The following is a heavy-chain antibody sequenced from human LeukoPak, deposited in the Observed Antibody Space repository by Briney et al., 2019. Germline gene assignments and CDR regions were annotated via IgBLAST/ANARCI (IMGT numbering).Heavy chain of an antibody. D-gene: IGHD2-8*01. CDR2: ISYVGPHD. J-gene: IGHJ4*02. CDR3: ANWVGSNGGASYGN. CDR1: ALTPSGFG. Sequence: PGRSLTLSCEVSALTPSGFGMHWDRQAPDRGLDWVTLISYVGPHDEYAGSLKGRFAISRANPNNTVYRQLSSLIPEDASVSYCANWVGSNGGASYGNWGQGTLVTVSS. V-gene: IGHV3-30*18.